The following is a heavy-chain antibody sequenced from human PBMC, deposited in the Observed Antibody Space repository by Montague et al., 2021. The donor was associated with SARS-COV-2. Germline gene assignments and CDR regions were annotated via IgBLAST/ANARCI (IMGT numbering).Heavy chain of an antibody. CDR1: GGSITGFF. D-gene: IGHD1-7*01. J-gene: IGHJ5*02. CDR3: AREAGHNWNYRYNWFDP. Sequence: SETLSLTCAVSGGSITGFFWSWIRQPPGKGLEWIGYIYYSGSTNYNPSLKSRVTISVDTSKNQFSLKLSTVTAADTAVYYCAREAGHNWNYRYNWFDPWGQGTLVAVSS. V-gene: IGHV4-59*01. CDR2: IYYSGST.